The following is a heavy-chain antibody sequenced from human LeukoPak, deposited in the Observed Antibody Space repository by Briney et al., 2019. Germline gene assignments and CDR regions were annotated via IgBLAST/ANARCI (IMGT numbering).Heavy chain of an antibody. Sequence: TGGSLRLSCAASGFTFSSYAMSWIRQPPGKGLEWIGEINHSGSTNYNPSLKSRVTISVDTSKNQFSLKLSSVTAADTAVYYCARGTGITMVRGVIHQLRFDPWGQGTLVTVSS. D-gene: IGHD3-10*01. CDR3: ARGTGITMVRGVIHQLRFDP. V-gene: IGHV4-34*01. CDR1: GFTFSSYA. CDR2: INHSGST. J-gene: IGHJ5*02.